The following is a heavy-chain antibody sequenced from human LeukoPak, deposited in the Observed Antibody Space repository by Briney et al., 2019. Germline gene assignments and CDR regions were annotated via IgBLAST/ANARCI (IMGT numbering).Heavy chain of an antibody. CDR3: ARGLRDYDFWSGAPRWFDP. V-gene: IGHV4-59*01. D-gene: IGHD3-3*01. CDR1: GGSISSYY. Sequence: PSETLSLTCTVSGGSISSYYWSWIRQPPGKGLEWIGYIYYSGSTNYNPSLKSRVTISVDTSKNQFSLKLSSVTAADTAVYYCARGLRDYDFWSGAPRWFDPWGQGTLVTVSS. CDR2: IYYSGST. J-gene: IGHJ5*02.